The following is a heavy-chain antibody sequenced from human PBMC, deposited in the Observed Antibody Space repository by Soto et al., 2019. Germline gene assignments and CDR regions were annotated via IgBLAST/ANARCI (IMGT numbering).Heavy chain of an antibody. CDR1: GLSFTNAW. CDR3: ATAHGYWASAPLDY. D-gene: IGHD6-25*01. CDR2: IKSHTDGGAT. Sequence: EVQLVESGGGFVKPGGSLRLSCAVSGLSFTNAWMNWLRQAPGKGLEWVARIKSHTDGGATDYAAPLKGRFTISRDDSRNTLFLQMNSLNTEDTAVYFCATAHGYWASAPLDYWGQGTLVTVSS. J-gene: IGHJ4*02. V-gene: IGHV3-15*07.